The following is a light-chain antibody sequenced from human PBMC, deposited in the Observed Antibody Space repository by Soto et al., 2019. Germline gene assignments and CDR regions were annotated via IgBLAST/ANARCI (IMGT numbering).Light chain of an antibody. CDR3: QHYNNLWG. CDR1: QSVRSN. J-gene: IGKJ4*01. CDR2: GAS. Sequence: EIVMTQSPATLSVSPGERVTLSCRASQSVRSNLAWYQQKPGQVPRVLIYGASTRAIGIPDRFSGSGSGTVFTLTISSLQSEDVAVYYCQHYNNLWGFGGGTKVEIK. V-gene: IGKV3-15*01.